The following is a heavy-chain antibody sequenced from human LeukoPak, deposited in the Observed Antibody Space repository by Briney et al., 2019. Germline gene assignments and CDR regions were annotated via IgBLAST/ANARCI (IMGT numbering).Heavy chain of an antibody. CDR3: ATDRGWRTSGYYLYYFEY. V-gene: IGHV3-7*01. CDR2: IKHDGSEK. CDR1: GFIFTGYF. Sequence: GGSLRLSCAASGFIFTGYFMSWVRQAPGKGLEWVASIKHDGSEKYYVDSVRGRFTISRDNTKNLLHLQMSSLRAEDTAVYYCATDRGWRTSGYYLYYFEYRGQGTLVTFSS. J-gene: IGHJ4*02. D-gene: IGHD3-3*01.